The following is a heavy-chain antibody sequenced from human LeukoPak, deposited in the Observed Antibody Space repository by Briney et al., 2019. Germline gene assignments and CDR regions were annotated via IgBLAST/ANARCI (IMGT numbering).Heavy chain of an antibody. CDR2: IYHSGST. Sequence: ASETLSLTCAVSGGSISSSNWWNWVRQPPGQGLEWIGQIYHSGSTNYNPSLKTRVTISVDKSKNQFSLKLSSVTAADTAVYYCASRPIYYGSGSKIDYWGQGTLVTVSS. D-gene: IGHD3-10*01. V-gene: IGHV4-4*02. CDR1: GGSISSSNW. J-gene: IGHJ4*02. CDR3: ASRPIYYGSGSKIDY.